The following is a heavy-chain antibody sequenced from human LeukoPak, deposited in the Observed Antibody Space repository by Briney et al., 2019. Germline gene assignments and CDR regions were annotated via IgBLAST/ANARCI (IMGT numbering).Heavy chain of an antibody. J-gene: IGHJ4*02. CDR2: IIPIFGTA. Sequence: GSSVKVSCKASGGTFSSYAISWVRQAPGQGLEWMGGIIPIFGTANYAQKFQGRVTITTDESTSTAYMELGSLRSEDTAVYYCARSQGGYDFWSGYHHRPYYFDYWGQGTLVTVSS. CDR3: ARSQGGYDFWSGYHHRPYYFDY. V-gene: IGHV1-69*05. D-gene: IGHD3-3*01. CDR1: GGTFSSYA.